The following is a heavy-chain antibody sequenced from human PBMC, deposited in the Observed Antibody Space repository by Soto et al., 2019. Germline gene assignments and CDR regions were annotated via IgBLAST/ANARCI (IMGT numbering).Heavy chain of an antibody. CDR1: GFIFSDYF. V-gene: IGHV3-11*05. Sequence: QVQLVEYGGGPVKPGGSLTLSCTASGFIFSDYFIHWIRQAPGKGLEWVSHISGNSKSRNYAGSVRGRFTISRDNTKNSVPRQMNGLKTENTALYYWARGTKGASSGNTGRDVGGPGPTFSV. CDR2: ISGNSKSR. CDR3: ARGTKGASSGNTGRDV. J-gene: IGHJ6*02.